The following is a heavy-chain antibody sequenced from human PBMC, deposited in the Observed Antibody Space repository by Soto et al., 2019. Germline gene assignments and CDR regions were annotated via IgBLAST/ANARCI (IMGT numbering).Heavy chain of an antibody. CDR3: ANVRLTDYLRYAPHL. Sequence: EVQLLESGGGLVQPGGSLRLACAASGFTFNNYAMNWVRQAPGRGLEWVSIISPNGDSTYYADSVKGRFTISRDNSQNTVFLQMNRLRAEDTAIYSCANVRLTDYLRYAPHLWGQGTLVTVSS. V-gene: IGHV3-23*01. CDR1: GFTFNNYA. CDR2: ISPNGDST. D-gene: IGHD2-8*01. J-gene: IGHJ3*01.